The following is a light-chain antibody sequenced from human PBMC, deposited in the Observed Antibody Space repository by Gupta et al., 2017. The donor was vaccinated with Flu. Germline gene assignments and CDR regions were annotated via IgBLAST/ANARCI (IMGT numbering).Light chain of an antibody. CDR2: DAS. Sequence: PASLSLSPGERATLSCRASQRVTSYLAWYQQQPGQPPRPLIFDASNRAPGVPARFNGSGSETDFTLTISSLEPQDSAVYYCQQRSAWSISFGPGTRLEI. J-gene: IGKJ5*01. CDR1: QRVTSY. V-gene: IGKV3-11*01. CDR3: QQRSAWSIS.